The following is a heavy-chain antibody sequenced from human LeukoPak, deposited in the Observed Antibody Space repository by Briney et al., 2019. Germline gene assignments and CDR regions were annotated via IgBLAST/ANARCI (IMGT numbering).Heavy chain of an antibody. V-gene: IGHV3-11*04. Sequence: GGSLRLSCAASGFTFSDYYMSWIRQAPGKGLEWVSYINSSGSTIYYADSVKGRFTISRDNAKNSLYLQMNSLRAEDTAVYYCATSPVYSYGHPYYFDYWGQGTLVTVSS. D-gene: IGHD5-18*01. CDR1: GFTFSDYY. CDR3: ATSPVYSYGHPYYFDY. CDR2: INSSGSTI. J-gene: IGHJ4*02.